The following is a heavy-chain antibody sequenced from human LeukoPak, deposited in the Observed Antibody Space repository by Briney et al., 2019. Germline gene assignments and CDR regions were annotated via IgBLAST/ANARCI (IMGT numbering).Heavy chain of an antibody. CDR3: ARVGGITMIVVLITDAFDI. CDR2: IYYSGST. Sequence: SETLSLTCTVTGGSISSSSYYWGWIRQPPGKGLEWIGSIYYSGSTYYNPSLKGRVTISVDTSKNQFSLKLSSVTAADTAVYYCARVGGITMIVVLITDAFDIWGQGTIATVSS. CDR1: GGSISSSSYY. V-gene: IGHV4-39*07. D-gene: IGHD3-22*01. J-gene: IGHJ3*02.